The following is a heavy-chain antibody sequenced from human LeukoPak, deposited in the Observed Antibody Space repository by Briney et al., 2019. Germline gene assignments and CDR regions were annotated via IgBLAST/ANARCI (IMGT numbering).Heavy chain of an antibody. D-gene: IGHD1-1*01. Sequence: ASVKVSCKASGYTFTSYGISWVRQAPGQGLEWMGWISAYNGNTNYAQKLQGRVTMTTDTSTSTAYMELRSLRSDDTAVYYCAREHLNWNDPGPYYYYGMDVRGKGTTVTVSS. CDR3: AREHLNWNDPGPYYYYGMDV. CDR2: ISAYNGNT. V-gene: IGHV1-18*04. J-gene: IGHJ6*04. CDR1: GYTFTSYG.